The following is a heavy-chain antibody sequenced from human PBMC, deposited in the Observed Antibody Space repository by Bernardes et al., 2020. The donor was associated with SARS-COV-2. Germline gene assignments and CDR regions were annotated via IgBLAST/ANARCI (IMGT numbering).Heavy chain of an antibody. CDR2: IRGNGGST. Sequence: GGSLRLSCAASGFTFSSYSMSWVRQAPGKGLEWVSNIRGNGGSTYYADTVKGRFTISRDNSKNTLYLQMNSLRAEDTAVYYCAKAIVVVLETAAFDIWGQGTMVTVSS. J-gene: IGHJ3*02. CDR3: AKAIVVVLETAAFDI. D-gene: IGHD3-22*01. V-gene: IGHV3-23*01. CDR1: GFTFSSYS.